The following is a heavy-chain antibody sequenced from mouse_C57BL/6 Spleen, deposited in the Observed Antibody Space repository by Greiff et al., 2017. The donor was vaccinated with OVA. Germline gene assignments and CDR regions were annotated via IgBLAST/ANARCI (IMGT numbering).Heavy chain of an antibody. CDR1: GFNIKNTY. J-gene: IGHJ1*03. V-gene: IGHV14-3*01. D-gene: IGHD1-1*01. CDR2: IDPANGNT. CDR3: ARITTVVAPYWYFDV. Sequence: DVQLQESVAELVRPGASVKLSCTASGFNIKNTYMHWVKQRPEQGLEWIGRIDPANGNTKYAPKFQGKATITADTSSNTAYLQLSSLTSEATAIYYCARITTVVAPYWYFDVWGTGTTVTVSS.